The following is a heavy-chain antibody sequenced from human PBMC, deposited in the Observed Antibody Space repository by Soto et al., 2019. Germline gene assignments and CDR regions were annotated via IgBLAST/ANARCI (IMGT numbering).Heavy chain of an antibody. D-gene: IGHD6-19*01. CDR1: GAPIDRGDYF. CDR3: DRDQWQTGGFSGFDP. Sequence: QVQMQESGPGLVKPSETLSLTCTVSGAPIDRGDYFWSWIRQPPGQGLEWLGNIFHSGSTYYNQSLASLLTLFVDTAKTQISLSLASVTADDTAVYYCDRDQWQTGGFSGFDPWGQGTLVTVSS. J-gene: IGHJ5*02. CDR2: IFHSGST. V-gene: IGHV4-30-4*01.